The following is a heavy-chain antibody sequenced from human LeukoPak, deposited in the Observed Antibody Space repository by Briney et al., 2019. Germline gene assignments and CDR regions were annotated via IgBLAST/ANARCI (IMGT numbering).Heavy chain of an antibody. Sequence: GGSLRLSCAASGFTFSSYAMSWVRQAPGKGLEWVSAISGSGDSTYYADSVKGRFTISRDNSKNTLYLQMNSLRAEDTAVFYCAKGHSSVIVPAEFGYWGQGTLVTVPS. J-gene: IGHJ4*02. V-gene: IGHV3-23*01. CDR2: ISGSGDST. CDR3: AKGHSSVIVPAEFGY. D-gene: IGHD2-2*01. CDR1: GFTFSSYA.